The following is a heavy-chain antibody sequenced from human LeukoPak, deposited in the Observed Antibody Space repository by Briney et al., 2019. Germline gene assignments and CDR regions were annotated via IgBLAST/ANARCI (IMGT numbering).Heavy chain of an antibody. CDR3: ARDDSSSQNNWFDP. D-gene: IGHD6-13*01. V-gene: IGHV4-34*01. CDR2: IYHSGST. CDR1: GGSFSGYY. J-gene: IGHJ5*02. Sequence: SETLSLTCAVYGGSFSGYYWSWIRQPPGKGLEWIGSIYHSGSTYYNPSLKSRVTISVDTSKNQFSLKLSSVTAADTAVYYCARDDSSSQNNWFDPWGQGTLVTVSS.